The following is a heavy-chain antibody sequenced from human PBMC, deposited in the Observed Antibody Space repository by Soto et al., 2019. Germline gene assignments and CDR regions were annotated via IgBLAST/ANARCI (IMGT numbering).Heavy chain of an antibody. D-gene: IGHD2-2*01. V-gene: IGHV1-69*13. CDR3: ARDRADIVVVPAALSGYYYYYGMDV. J-gene: IGHJ6*02. Sequence: SVKVSCKASGGTFSSYAISWVRQAPGQGLEWMGGIIPIFGTANYAQKFQGRVTITADESTSTAYMELSSLRSEDTAVYYCARDRADIVVVPAALSGYYYYYGMDVWGQGTTVTVS. CDR2: IIPIFGTA. CDR1: GGTFSSYA.